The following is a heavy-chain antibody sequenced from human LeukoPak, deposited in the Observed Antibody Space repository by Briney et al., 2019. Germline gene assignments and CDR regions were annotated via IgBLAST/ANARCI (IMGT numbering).Heavy chain of an antibody. J-gene: IGHJ6*04. Sequence: GGSLRLSCAASGFTFSDYTMTWVRQAPGKGLEWVSTISGSGGSTYYADSVKGHFTISRDYSKNTLYLQMNSLRAEDTAVYYCAELGITMIGGVWGKGTTVTISS. CDR2: ISGSGGST. V-gene: IGHV3-23*01. D-gene: IGHD3-10*02. CDR1: GFTFSDYT. CDR3: AELGITMIGGV.